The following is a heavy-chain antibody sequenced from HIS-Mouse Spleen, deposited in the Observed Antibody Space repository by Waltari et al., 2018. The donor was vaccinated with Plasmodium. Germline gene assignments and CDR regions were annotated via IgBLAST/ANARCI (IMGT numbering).Heavy chain of an antibody. CDR2: MSSSSSTI. D-gene: IGHD3-3*01. V-gene: IGHV3-48*02. CDR1: GFTSSSYS. Sequence: EVQLVESGGGLVQPGGSLRLSCAASGFTSSSYSLNGVRRVPGKGLEWVSYMSSSSSTIYYADSVKGRFTISRDNAKNSLYLQMNSLRDEDTAVYYCARVVTIFGVVIDYWGQGTLVTVSS. CDR3: ARVVTIFGVVIDY. J-gene: IGHJ4*02.